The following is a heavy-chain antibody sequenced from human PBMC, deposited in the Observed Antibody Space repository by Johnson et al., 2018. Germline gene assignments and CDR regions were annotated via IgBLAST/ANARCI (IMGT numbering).Heavy chain of an antibody. CDR1: GFTFSSNY. CDR3: ARDAPDTMVRGDAFDI. Sequence: EVQLVESGGGLVQPGGSLRLSCAASGFTFSSNYMSWVRQAPGKGLEWVPVIYSGGRTYYADSVKGRLTISRDNSKNTLYLQMNSRRAEDTAVYYCARDAPDTMVRGDAFDIWGQGTMVTVSS. V-gene: IGHV3-66*02. CDR2: IYSGGRT. D-gene: IGHD3-10*01. J-gene: IGHJ3*02.